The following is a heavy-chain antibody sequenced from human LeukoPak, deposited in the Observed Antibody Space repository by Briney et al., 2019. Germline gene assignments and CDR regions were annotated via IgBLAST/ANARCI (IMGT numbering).Heavy chain of an antibody. CDR3: ARDLVREDYDFWSSVPRAAAFDI. D-gene: IGHD3-3*01. Sequence: ASVKVSCKASGYTFTSYGISWVRQAPGQGLEWMGGIIPIFGTANYAQKFQGRVTITADESTSTAYMELSSLRSEDTVVYYCARDLVREDYDFWSSVPRAAAFDIWGQGTMVTVSS. V-gene: IGHV1-69*13. CDR1: GYTFTSYG. CDR2: IIPIFGTA. J-gene: IGHJ3*02.